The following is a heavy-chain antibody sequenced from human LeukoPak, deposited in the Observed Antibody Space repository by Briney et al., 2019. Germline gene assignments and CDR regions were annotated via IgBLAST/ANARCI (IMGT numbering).Heavy chain of an antibody. D-gene: IGHD6-19*01. Sequence: PGRSLRLSCVASGFTFDDYAMHWVRQAPGKGLEWVSYISSSGSTIYYADSVKGRFTISRDNAKSSVYLQMNSLRAEDTAMYYCARSQWPEDLWGQGTLVTVSS. CDR3: ARSQWPEDL. J-gene: IGHJ5*02. V-gene: IGHV3-48*04. CDR2: ISSSGSTI. CDR1: GFTFDDYA.